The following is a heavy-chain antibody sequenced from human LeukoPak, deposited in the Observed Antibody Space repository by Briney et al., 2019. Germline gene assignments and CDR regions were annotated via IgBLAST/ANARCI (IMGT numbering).Heavy chain of an antibody. CDR1: GFTFSSYE. V-gene: IGHV3-48*03. D-gene: IGHD4-17*01. Sequence: GGSLRLSCAASGFTFSSYEMNWVRQAPGKGLEWVSYISSSGSTIYYADSVKGRFTISRDNAKNSLYLQMNSLRAEDTAVYYCASFPTGDYGDYESYFDYWGQGTLVTVSS. J-gene: IGHJ4*02. CDR2: ISSSGSTI. CDR3: ASFPTGDYGDYESYFDY.